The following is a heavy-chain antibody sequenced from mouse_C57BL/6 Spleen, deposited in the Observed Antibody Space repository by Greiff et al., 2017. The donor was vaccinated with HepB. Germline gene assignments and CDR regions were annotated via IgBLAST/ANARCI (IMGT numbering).Heavy chain of an antibody. V-gene: IGHV1-81*01. CDR3: AYYYGSSYEGWYFDV. J-gene: IGHJ1*03. Sequence: VQGVESGAELARPGASVKLSCKASGYTFTSYGISWVKQRTGQGLEWIGEIYPRSGNTYYNEKFKGKATLTADKSSSTAYMELRSLTSEDSAVYFCAYYYGSSYEGWYFDVWGTGTTVTVSS. CDR1: GYTFTSYG. CDR2: IYPRSGNT. D-gene: IGHD1-1*01.